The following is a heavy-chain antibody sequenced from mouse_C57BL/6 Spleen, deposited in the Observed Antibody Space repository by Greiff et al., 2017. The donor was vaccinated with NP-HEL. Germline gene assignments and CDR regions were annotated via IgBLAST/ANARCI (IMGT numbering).Heavy chain of an antibody. CDR3: ARNWARAWYVDV. V-gene: IGHV1-69*01. Sequence: VQLQQPGAELVMPGASVKLSCKASGYTFTSYWMHWVKQRPGQGLEWIGEIDPYDRYTNYNQKFKGKSTLTVDHSSSPAYMQRSSLTSEDSAVYYCARNWARAWYVDVWGTVTTVTVSS. J-gene: IGHJ1*03. D-gene: IGHD4-1*01. CDR1: GYTFTSYW. CDR2: IDPYDRYT.